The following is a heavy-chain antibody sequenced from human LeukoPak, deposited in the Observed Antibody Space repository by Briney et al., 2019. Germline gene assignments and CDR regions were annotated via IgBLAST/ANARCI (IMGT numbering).Heavy chain of an antibody. CDR2: ILTVFGTT. J-gene: IGHJ4*02. CDR3: ARSKSVTYGFDY. D-gene: IGHD4-17*01. V-gene: IGHV1-69*05. Sequence: SVKVSCKASGDSFKNYVVSWVRQAPGQGFEWMGGILTVFGTTNYEQKFQDRLTITTDESTTTAYMELNSLTSDDTAVYYCARSKSVTYGFDYWGQGTLVIVSS. CDR1: GDSFKNYV.